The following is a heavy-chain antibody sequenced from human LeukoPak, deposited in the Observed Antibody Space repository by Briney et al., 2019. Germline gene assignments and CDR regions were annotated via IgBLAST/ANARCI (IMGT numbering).Heavy chain of an antibody. D-gene: IGHD5-18*01. CDR2: IYHSGNT. J-gene: IGHJ4*02. V-gene: IGHV4-38-2*01. CDR3: ARVVQLALVAGDYFDF. Sequence: KSSETLSLTCAVSDYSISSAHYWGWIRQPPGKGLEWIGSIYHSGNTYYNPSVERRVTISVDTSKNHFSLKLSSVTAADTAVYYCARVVQLALVAGDYFDFWGQGTLVTVSS. CDR1: DYSISSAHY.